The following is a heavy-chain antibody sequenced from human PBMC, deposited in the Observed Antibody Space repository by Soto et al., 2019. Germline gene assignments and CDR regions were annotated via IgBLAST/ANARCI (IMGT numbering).Heavy chain of an antibody. Sequence: EVQLVESGGGLVKPGGSLRLSCVVSGFTFSSYSMNWVRQAPGKGLEWVSSISSSSSYIHSADSGKGRFTISRDNAKNSVYLQMTSLRAEDTAVYYCARGQYADYYYMDVWGKGTTVTVSS. CDR2: ISSSSSYI. V-gene: IGHV3-21*01. CDR3: ARGQYADYYYMDV. J-gene: IGHJ6*03. CDR1: GFTFSSYS. D-gene: IGHD2-2*01.